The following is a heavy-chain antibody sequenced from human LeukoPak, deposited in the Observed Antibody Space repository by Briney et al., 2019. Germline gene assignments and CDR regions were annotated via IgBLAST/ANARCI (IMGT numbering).Heavy chain of an antibody. V-gene: IGHV1-8*02. D-gene: IGHD3-3*01. Sequence: ASAKVSCTASGYTFTGYYMHWVRQATGQGLEWMGWMNPNSGNTGYAQKFQGRVTMTRNTSISTAYMELSSLRSEDTAVYYCARVSRLPYYDFWSGYPPLGYWGQGTLVTVSS. CDR2: MNPNSGNT. CDR1: GYTFTGYY. J-gene: IGHJ4*02. CDR3: ARVSRLPYYDFWSGYPPLGY.